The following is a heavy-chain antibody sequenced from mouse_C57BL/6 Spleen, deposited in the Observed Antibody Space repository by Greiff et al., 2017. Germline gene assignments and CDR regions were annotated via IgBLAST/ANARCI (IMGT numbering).Heavy chain of an antibody. J-gene: IGHJ4*01. Sequence: QVQLKESGAELARPGASVKMSCKASGYTFTSYTMHWVKQRPGQGLEWIGYINPSSGYTKYNQKFKDKATLTADKSSSTAYMQLSSLTSEDSAVYYCARDDYDRLMDYWGQGTSVTVSS. V-gene: IGHV1-4*01. CDR3: ARDDYDRLMDY. D-gene: IGHD2-4*01. CDR1: GYTFTSYT. CDR2: INPSSGYT.